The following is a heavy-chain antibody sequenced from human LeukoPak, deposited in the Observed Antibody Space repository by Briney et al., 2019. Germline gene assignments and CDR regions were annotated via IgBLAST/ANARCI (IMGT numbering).Heavy chain of an antibody. J-gene: IGHJ4*02. CDR1: GGSISSYY. V-gene: IGHV4-59*07. CDR2: IYYSGST. Sequence: PSDTLSLTCTVSGGSISSYYWSWIRQPPGKGLEWIGYIYYSGSTNYNPSLKSRVTISVDTSKNQFSLKLSSVTAADTAVYYCTYSSSPSGGNFDYWGQGTLVTVSS. D-gene: IGHD6-6*01. CDR3: TYSSSPSGGNFDY.